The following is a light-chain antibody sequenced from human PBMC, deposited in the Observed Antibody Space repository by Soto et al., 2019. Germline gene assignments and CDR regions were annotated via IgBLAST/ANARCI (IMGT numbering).Light chain of an antibody. J-gene: IGLJ1*01. CDR1: DIGSKS. CDR2: GDS. CDR3: QVWDSSTDHYV. V-gene: IGLV3-21*02. Sequence: SYELTQPPSVSVAPGQTARIPCGGNDIGSKSVQWYQQKPGQAPVLVVCGDSDRPSGIPERFSGSNSGNTASLTISRVEAGDEADYYCQVWDSSTDHYVLGTGTKVTVL.